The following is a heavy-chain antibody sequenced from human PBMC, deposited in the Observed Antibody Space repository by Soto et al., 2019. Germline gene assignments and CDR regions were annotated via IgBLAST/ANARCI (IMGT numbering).Heavy chain of an antibody. Sequence: GESLKISCAASGFTFSSYGMHWVRQAPGKGLEWVAVIWYDGSNKYYADSVKGRFTISRDNSKNTLYLQMNSLRAEDTAVYYCARDAYYYDSSGYYPDYWGQGTLVTVSS. V-gene: IGHV3-33*01. J-gene: IGHJ4*02. D-gene: IGHD3-22*01. CDR2: IWYDGSNK. CDR1: GFTFSSYG. CDR3: ARDAYYYDSSGYYPDY.